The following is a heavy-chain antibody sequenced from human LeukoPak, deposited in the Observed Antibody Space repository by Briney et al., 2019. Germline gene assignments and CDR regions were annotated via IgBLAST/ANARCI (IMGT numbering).Heavy chain of an antibody. CDR3: ARDLRSSGIDP. J-gene: IGHJ5*02. D-gene: IGHD6-25*01. CDR1: GFTVRSNY. CDR2: IYSGGST. V-gene: IGHV3-66*01. Sequence: GGSLRLSCAASGFTVRSNYMSWVRQAPGKGLEWVSVIYSGGSTYYADSVKGRFTISRDNSKNTLYLQMNSLRAEDTAVYYCARDLRSSGIDPWGQGTLVTVSS.